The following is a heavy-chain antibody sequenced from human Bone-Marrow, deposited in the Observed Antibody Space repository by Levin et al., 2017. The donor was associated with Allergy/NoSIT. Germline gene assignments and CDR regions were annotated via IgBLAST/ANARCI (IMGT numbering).Heavy chain of an antibody. J-gene: IGHJ5*02. CDR1: GGSISSYY. V-gene: IGHV4-39*07. CDR3: ARSDSSGWYKWFDP. D-gene: IGHD6-19*01. Sequence: SQTLSLTCTVSGGSISSYYWGWIRQPPEKGLEWIGRIYYSGSTYYNPSLESRVTISVDTSKNQFSLKLSSVTAADTAVYYCARSDSSGWYKWFDPWGQGTPVTVSS. CDR2: IYYSGST.